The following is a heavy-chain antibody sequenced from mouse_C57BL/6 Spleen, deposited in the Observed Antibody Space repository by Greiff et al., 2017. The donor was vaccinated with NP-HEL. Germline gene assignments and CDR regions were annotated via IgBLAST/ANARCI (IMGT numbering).Heavy chain of an antibody. CDR1: GFTFKDYY. D-gene: IGHD2-3*01. J-gene: IGHJ2*01. Sequence: EVQLQESGAELVKPGASVKLSCTASGFTFKDYYMHWVKQRPEQGLEWIGRIDPDGGETKYAPKFKGKATITVDTSSNTAYLQRSSLTSEDTAVYYCARGYDGDGYMDYWGQGTTLTVSS. CDR2: IDPDGGET. CDR3: ARGYDGDGYMDY. V-gene: IGHV14-2*01.